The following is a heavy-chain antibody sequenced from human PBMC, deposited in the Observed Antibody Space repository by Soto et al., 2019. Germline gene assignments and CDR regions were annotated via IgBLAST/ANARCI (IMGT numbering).Heavy chain of an antibody. V-gene: IGHV3-21*01. D-gene: IGHD6-13*01. CDR2: IRSNSSNI. CDR1: GFPFSSYG. Sequence: PGGSLRLSCAASGFPFSSYGMHWVRQAPGRGLEWVSSIRSNSSNIYYADSVKGRFTISRDNAKNSLYLQMNSLRAEDTAVYYCARETLEGIAAARALYYYYMDVWGKGTTVTVSS. J-gene: IGHJ6*03. CDR3: ARETLEGIAAARALYYYYMDV.